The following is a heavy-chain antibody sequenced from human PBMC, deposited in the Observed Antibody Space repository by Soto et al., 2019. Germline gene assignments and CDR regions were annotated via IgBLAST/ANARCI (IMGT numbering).Heavy chain of an antibody. D-gene: IGHD5-18*01. CDR1: GFTFSDYY. Sequence: QVQLVESGGGLVKPGGSLRLSCAASGFTFSDYYMSWIRQAPGKGLEWVSYISSSGSTIFYADSVKGRFTISRDNAENSLYRQMSSLRAEDTAVYCCARGAAMAYGMDVWGQGTTVTVSS. CDR3: ARGAAMAYGMDV. J-gene: IGHJ6*02. V-gene: IGHV3-11*01. CDR2: ISSSGSTI.